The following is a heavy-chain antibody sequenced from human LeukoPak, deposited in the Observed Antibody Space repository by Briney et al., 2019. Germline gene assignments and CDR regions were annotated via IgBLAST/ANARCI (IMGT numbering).Heavy chain of an antibody. D-gene: IGHD4-17*01. Sequence: PSETLSLTCTVSGGSISSYYWSWIRQPPGKGLEWIGYIYYSGSTNYNPSLKSRVTISVDTSKNQFSLKLSSVTAADTAVYYCASPTVTTEHAFDIWGQGTLVTVSS. CDR2: IYYSGST. CDR3: ASPTVTTEHAFDI. V-gene: IGHV4-59*01. J-gene: IGHJ4*02. CDR1: GGSISSYY.